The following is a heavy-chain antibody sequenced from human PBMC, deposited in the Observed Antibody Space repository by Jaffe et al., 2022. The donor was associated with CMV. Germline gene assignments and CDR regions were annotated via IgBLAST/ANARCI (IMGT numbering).Heavy chain of an antibody. CDR2: ITGSGRTT. CDR1: GFTFGSYA. D-gene: IGHD2-8*02. V-gene: IGHV3-23*04. Sequence: EVQLVESGGGLVQPGGALRLSCATSGFTFGSYAMNWVRQAPGKGLEWISTITGSGRTTYYADSVRGRFTISRDNSKNTLFLQMESVKAEDAATYYCARGGGYCTATSCQPLWGQGTLVTVSS. J-gene: IGHJ4*02. CDR3: ARGGGYCTATSCQPL.